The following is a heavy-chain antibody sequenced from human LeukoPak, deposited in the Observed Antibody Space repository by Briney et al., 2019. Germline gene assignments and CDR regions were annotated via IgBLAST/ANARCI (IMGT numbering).Heavy chain of an antibody. J-gene: IGHJ4*02. CDR3: ARELGY. D-gene: IGHD3-16*01. CDR2: IYYSGIT. Sequence: PSETLSLTCTVSGDSINSRSYYWGWIRQPPGKGLEWIGSIYYSGITYYNPSLKSRVTISLDTSKNQFSLKLSSVTAADTAIYYCARELGYWGQGTLVTVSS. CDR1: GDSINSRSYY. V-gene: IGHV4-39*07.